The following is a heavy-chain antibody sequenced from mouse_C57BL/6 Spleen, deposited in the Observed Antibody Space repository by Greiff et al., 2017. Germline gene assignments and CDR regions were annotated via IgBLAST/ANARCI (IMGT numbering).Heavy chain of an antibody. J-gene: IGHJ4*01. CDR2: IDPETGGT. D-gene: IGHD2-1*01. CDR1: GYTFTDYE. CDR3: TRSPYGNYEDYAMDY. Sequence: QVQLKESGAELVRPGASVTLSCKASGYTFTDYEMHWVKQTPVHGLEWIGAIDPETGGTAYNQKFKGKAILTADESSSTAYMELRSLTSEDSAVYYCTRSPYGNYEDYAMDYWGQGTSVTVSS. V-gene: IGHV1-15*01.